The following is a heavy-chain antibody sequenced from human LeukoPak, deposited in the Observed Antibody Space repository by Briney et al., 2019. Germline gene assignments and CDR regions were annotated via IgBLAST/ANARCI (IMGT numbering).Heavy chain of an antibody. V-gene: IGHV4-59*01. J-gene: IGHJ4*02. D-gene: IGHD6-13*01. CDR1: GGSISSYY. Sequence: SETLSLTCTVSGGSISSYYWSWIRQPPGKGLEWIGYIYYSGSTNYNPSLKSRVTISVDTSKNQFSLKLSSVTAADTAVYYCAKDQEFVEQQLLLLMDYWGQGTLVTVSS. CDR3: AKDQEFVEQQLLLLMDY. CDR2: IYYSGST.